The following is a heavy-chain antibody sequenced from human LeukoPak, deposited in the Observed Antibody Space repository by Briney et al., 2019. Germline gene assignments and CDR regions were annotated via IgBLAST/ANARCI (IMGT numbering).Heavy chain of an antibody. CDR3: ARAGVIRYTVWLNNYYMDV. CDR2: ISGNGGST. D-gene: IGHD3-9*01. Sequence: GGSLRLSCAASGFIFSNHAMQWVRQAPGKGLEYVSAISGNGGSTYYANSVKGRFNISRDNSKNTLYLQMDSLRAEDMAVYYWARAGVIRYTVWLNNYYMDVWGKGTTVTVSS. CDR1: GFIFSNHA. J-gene: IGHJ6*03. V-gene: IGHV3-64*01.